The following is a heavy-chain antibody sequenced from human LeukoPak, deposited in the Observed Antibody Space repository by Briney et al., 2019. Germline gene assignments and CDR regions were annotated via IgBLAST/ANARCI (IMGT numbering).Heavy chain of an antibody. D-gene: IGHD2/OR15-2a*01. V-gene: IGHV4-39*07. J-gene: IGHJ5*02. CDR3: ARLTKFLTTYYPTP. CDR1: GGSISSSSYY. Sequence: SETLSLTCTVSGGSISSSSYYWGWIRQPPGKGLEWIGNNSGGTYSNPSLKSRVTISLDTSKSQFSLKLISVTASDTAVYYCARLTKFLTTYYPTPWGQGTLVTVSS. CDR2: NSGGT.